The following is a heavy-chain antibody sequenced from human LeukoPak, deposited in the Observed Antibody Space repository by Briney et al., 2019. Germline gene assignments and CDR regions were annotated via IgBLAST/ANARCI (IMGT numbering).Heavy chain of an antibody. V-gene: IGHV3-74*01. Sequence: GGSLRLSCAASGFTFSNHWMHWVRQAPGKGLVWVSRISGDGSSASYADSVKGRFTISRDNAKNTLYLQMNSLRAEDTAVYYCARPGYSYGRYFDYWGQGTLVTVSS. CDR3: ARPGYSYGRYFDY. CDR2: ISGDGSSA. J-gene: IGHJ4*02. CDR1: GFTFSNHW. D-gene: IGHD5-18*01.